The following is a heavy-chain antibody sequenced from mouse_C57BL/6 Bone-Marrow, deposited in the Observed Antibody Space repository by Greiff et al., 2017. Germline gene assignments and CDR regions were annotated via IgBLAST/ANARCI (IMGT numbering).Heavy chain of an antibody. CDR3: ARWRHYGSREDYFDY. CDR2: IYPGTGST. D-gene: IGHD1-1*01. CDR1: GYTFTSYW. J-gene: IGHJ2*01. V-gene: IGHV1-55*01. Sequence: VQLQQPGAELVKPGASVKMSCKASGYTFTSYWITWVKQRPGQGLEWIGDIYPGTGSTNYNEKFKGKATLTVDTSSSTAYMQLSSLTSEDSAVYYCARWRHYGSREDYFDYWGQGTTLTVSS.